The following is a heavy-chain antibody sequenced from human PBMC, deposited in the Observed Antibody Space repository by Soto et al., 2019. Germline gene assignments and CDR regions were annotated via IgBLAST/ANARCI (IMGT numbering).Heavy chain of an antibody. Sequence: RSPTLSVPCVISVDSVSSNRAASNWIRRSPSRGLEWLGRTYYRSKWYNDYAVSVKSRVTFNPDTSKNQFSLQLNSVTPDDTAVYYCARGQWLECYYWGQGTQVTVSS. J-gene: IGHJ4*02. CDR3: ARGQWLECYY. V-gene: IGHV6-1*01. D-gene: IGHD6-19*01. CDR2: TYYRSKWYN. CDR1: VDSVSSNRAA.